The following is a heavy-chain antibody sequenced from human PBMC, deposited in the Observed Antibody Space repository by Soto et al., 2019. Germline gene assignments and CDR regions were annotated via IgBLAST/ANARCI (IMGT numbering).Heavy chain of an antibody. Sequence: GESLKISCKGSGYSYTSYWIGWVRQRPGRGLEWMGRIDPSDSYTNYSPSFQGHVTISADKSISTAYLQWSSLKASDTAMYYCALAARPYNWFDPWGQGTLVTVSS. D-gene: IGHD6-6*01. CDR3: ALAARPYNWFDP. J-gene: IGHJ5*02. CDR1: GYSYTSYW. V-gene: IGHV5-10-1*01. CDR2: IDPSDSYT.